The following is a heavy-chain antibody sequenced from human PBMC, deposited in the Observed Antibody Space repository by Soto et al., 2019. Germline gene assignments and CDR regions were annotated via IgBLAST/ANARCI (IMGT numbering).Heavy chain of an antibody. D-gene: IGHD6-25*01. V-gene: IGHV4-59*01. Sequence: SETLSLTCTVSGGSISSYYWSWIRQPPGKGLEWIGYIYYSGSTNYNPSLKSRVTISVDTSKNQFSLKLSSVTAADTAVYYCARGGADFQHWGQGTLVTVSS. CDR3: ARGGADFQH. J-gene: IGHJ1*01. CDR2: IYYSGST. CDR1: GGSISSYY.